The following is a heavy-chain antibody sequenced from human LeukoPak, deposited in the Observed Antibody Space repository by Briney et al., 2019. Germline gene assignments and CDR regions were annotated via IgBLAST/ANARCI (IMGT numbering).Heavy chain of an antibody. J-gene: IGHJ4*02. Sequence: ASVKVSCKASGYTFTGYYMHWARQAPGQGLEWMGWINPNSGGTNYAQKFQGRVTMTRDTSISTAYMELSRLRSDDTAVYYCAAKYYYDSSGYPLEYWGQGTLVTVSS. D-gene: IGHD3-22*01. CDR1: GYTFTGYY. CDR3: AAKYYYDSSGYPLEY. V-gene: IGHV1-2*02. CDR2: INPNSGGT.